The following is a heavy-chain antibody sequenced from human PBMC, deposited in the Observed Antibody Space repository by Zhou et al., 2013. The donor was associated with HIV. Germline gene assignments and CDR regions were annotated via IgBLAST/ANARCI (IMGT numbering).Heavy chain of an antibody. CDR3: ARCSAVARPPGPFDV. CDR2: ISSYTDTT. V-gene: IGHV1-18*01. D-gene: IGHD6-19*01. CDR1: GYTFSSYG. J-gene: IGHJ3*01. Sequence: QIQLVQSGGEVKKPGASVKVSCTASGYTFSSYGVCWVRQAPGHGLEWMGWISSYTDTTKFAQNLQGRVSMTTDTSTATAYMELRSLKSDDTAMYYCARCSAVARPPGPFDVWGQGTLVTVSS.